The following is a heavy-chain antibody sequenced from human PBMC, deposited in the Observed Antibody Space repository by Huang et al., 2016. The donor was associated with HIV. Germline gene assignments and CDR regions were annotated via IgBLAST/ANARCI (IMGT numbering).Heavy chain of an antibody. Sequence: QVQLVQSGAEVKNPGASVRVSCKASGYTFTDTNIHWVRPAPGQGLEWMGWINPKRGGPIYAQRFQGRVTMTRDTTSSTVHRDLRRIQSDDTAVYFCARDWSFGSSTSPADWGQGTLVTVSS. CDR1: GYTFTDTN. D-gene: IGHD6-6*01. CDR2: INPKRGGP. CDR3: ARDWSFGSSTSPAD. J-gene: IGHJ4*02. V-gene: IGHV1-2*02.